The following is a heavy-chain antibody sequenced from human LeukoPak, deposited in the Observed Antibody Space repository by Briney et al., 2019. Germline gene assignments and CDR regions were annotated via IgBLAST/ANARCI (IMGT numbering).Heavy chain of an antibody. D-gene: IGHD3-22*01. CDR2: INHSGST. Sequence: PSETLSLTCAVYGGSFSGYYWSWIRQPPGKGLEWIGEINHSGSTNYNPSLKSRVTISVDTSKNQFSLKLSSVTAADTAVYYCARGDHQYYYDSSGPNDYWGQGTLVTVSS. V-gene: IGHV4-34*01. CDR1: GGSFSGYY. CDR3: ARGDHQYYYDSSGPNDY. J-gene: IGHJ4*02.